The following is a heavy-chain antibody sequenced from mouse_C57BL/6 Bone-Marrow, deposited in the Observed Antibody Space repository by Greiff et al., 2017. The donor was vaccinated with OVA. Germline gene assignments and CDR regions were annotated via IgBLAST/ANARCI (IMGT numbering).Heavy chain of an antibody. V-gene: IGHV14-4*01. CDR2: IDPENGDT. CDR3: TTRGGSSYGFAY. CDR1: GFNIKDDY. Sequence: VQLQQSGAELVRPGASVKLSCTASGFNIKDDYMHWVKQRPEQGLEWIGWIDPENGDTEYASKFQGKATITADTSSNTAYLQLSSLTYEDTAVYYCTTRGGSSYGFAYWGQGTLVTVSA. D-gene: IGHD1-1*01. J-gene: IGHJ3*01.